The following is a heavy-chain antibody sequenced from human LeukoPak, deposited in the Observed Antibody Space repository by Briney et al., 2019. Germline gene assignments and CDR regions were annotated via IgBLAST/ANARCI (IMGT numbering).Heavy chain of an antibody. J-gene: IGHJ5*02. CDR3: ARHGYCSGGSCYWGWFDP. CDR1: GGSFSGNY. V-gene: IGHV4-34*01. CDR2: INHSGST. Sequence: TETLSLTCAVYGGSFSGNYWSWIRQSPGKGLEWIGEINHSGSTNHNPSLKSRVTISVDTSKNQFSLKLSSVTAADTAVYYCARHGYCSGGSCYWGWFDPWGQGTLVTVSS. D-gene: IGHD2-15*01.